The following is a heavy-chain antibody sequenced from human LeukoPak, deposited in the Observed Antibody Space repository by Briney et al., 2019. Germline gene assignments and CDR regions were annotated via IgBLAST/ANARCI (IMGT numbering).Heavy chain of an antibody. CDR3: ASRPSIMITFGGVIVTHAFNI. D-gene: IGHD3-16*02. Sequence: ETLSLTCTVSGGSISSSSYYWGWIRQPPGKGLEWIGSIYYSGSTYYNPSLKSRVTISVDTSKNQFSLKLSSVTAADTAVYYCASRPSIMITFGGVIVTHAFNIWGQGTLVTVSS. V-gene: IGHV4-39*01. CDR1: GGSISSSSYY. J-gene: IGHJ3*02. CDR2: IYYSGST.